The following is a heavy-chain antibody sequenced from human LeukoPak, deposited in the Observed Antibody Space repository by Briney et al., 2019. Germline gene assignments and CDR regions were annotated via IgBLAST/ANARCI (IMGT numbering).Heavy chain of an antibody. CDR1: GYTFTGYY. CDR3: ARCGSSGYYGPAYY. D-gene: IGHD3-22*01. Sequence: ASVKVSCKASGYTFTGYYMHWVRQAPGQGLEWMGWINPNSGGTNYAQKFQGRVTMTRDTSISTAYMELSRLRSDDTAVYYCARCGSSGYYGPAYYWGQGTLVTVSS. V-gene: IGHV1-2*02. CDR2: INPNSGGT. J-gene: IGHJ4*02.